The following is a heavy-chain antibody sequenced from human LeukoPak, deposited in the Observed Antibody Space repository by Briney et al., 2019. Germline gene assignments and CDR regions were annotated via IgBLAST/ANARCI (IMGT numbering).Heavy chain of an antibody. D-gene: IGHD1-26*01. CDR1: GYTFTGYY. CDR2: INPNSGGT. J-gene: IGHJ4*02. V-gene: IGHV1-2*02. Sequence: ASVKVSCKASGYTFTGYYMHWVRQAPGQGLEWMGWINPNSGGTNYAQKFQGGVTMTRDTSISTAYMELSRLRSDDTAVYYCARARVEWELLLDYWGQGTLVTVSS. CDR3: ARARVEWELLLDY.